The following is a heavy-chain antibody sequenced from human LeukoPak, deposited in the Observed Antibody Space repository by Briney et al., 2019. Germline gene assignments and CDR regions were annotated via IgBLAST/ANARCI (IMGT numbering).Heavy chain of an antibody. J-gene: IGHJ4*02. Sequence: GGSLPLTCAASGFTFDDYRMHWVRQAPGKGLEWVSGINWNSVSIDYADSVKGRFTISRDNAENSLYLQMHSLRPEDTALYYCAKGDSYGYRFFDYWGQGTPVTVSS. CDR3: AKGDSYGYRFFDY. CDR2: INWNSVSI. D-gene: IGHD5-18*01. CDR1: GFTFDDYR. V-gene: IGHV3-9*01.